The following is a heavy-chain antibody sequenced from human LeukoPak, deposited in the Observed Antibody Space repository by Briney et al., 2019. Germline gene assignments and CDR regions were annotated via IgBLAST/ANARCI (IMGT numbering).Heavy chain of an antibody. CDR2: IYHTGSS. CDR3: ARHSRTYYNGSGRSIDY. D-gene: IGHD3-10*01. J-gene: IGHJ4*01. Sequence: PSETLSLTCAVSGGSISSDNWWSWVRQPPGKGLEWIGEIYHTGSSNYNPSLKSRVTISVDRSKNHFSLKLTSVTAADTSMYYCARHSRTYYNGSGRSIDYWGQGTLVIVS. V-gene: IGHV4-4*02. CDR1: GGSISSDNW.